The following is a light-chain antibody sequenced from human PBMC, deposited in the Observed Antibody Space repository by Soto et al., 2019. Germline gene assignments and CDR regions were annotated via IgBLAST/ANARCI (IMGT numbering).Light chain of an antibody. CDR1: QSISSY. V-gene: IGKV1-39*01. Sequence: DIQMTQSPSSLSASVGDRVTITCRASQSISSYLNWYQQKPGKAPKLLIYAASSLQSGVPSRFSGSGSGTDFTLTISSLQPEDFATYYCQQSYSTPITCGPATKVDI. CDR3: QQSYSTPIT. CDR2: AAS. J-gene: IGKJ3*01.